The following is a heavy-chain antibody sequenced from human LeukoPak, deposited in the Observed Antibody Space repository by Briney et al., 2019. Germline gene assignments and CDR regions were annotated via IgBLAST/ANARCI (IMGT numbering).Heavy chain of an antibody. V-gene: IGHV1-69*13. CDR2: IIPIFGTA. D-gene: IGHD4-23*01. Sequence: SVKVSCKASGGTFSSYAISWVRQAPGQGLEWMGGIIPIFGTANYAQKFQGRVTITADESTSTAYMELSSLRSEDTAVYYCARDLGYGGNSDYWGQGTLVTVSS. CDR1: GGTFSSYA. CDR3: ARDLGYGGNSDY. J-gene: IGHJ4*02.